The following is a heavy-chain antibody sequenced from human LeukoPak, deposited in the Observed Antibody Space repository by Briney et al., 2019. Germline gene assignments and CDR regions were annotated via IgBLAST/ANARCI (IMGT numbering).Heavy chain of an antibody. J-gene: IGHJ3*02. CDR1: GGSISSYY. CDR2: IYYSGST. Sequence: SETLSLTCTVSGGSISSYYWSWIRQPPGKGLEWIGYIYYSGSTNYNPSLKSRVTISVDTSKNQFSLKLSSVTAADTAVYYCAGTLIGYCSSTSCFIDAFDIWGQGTMVTVSS. CDR3: AGTLIGYCSSTSCFIDAFDI. V-gene: IGHV4-59*01. D-gene: IGHD2-2*01.